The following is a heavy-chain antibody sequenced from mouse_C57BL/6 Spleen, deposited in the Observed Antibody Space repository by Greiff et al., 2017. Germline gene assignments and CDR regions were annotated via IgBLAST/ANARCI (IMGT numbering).Heavy chain of an antibody. D-gene: IGHD4-1*02. CDR1: GYTFTDYN. J-gene: IGHJ3*01. V-gene: IGHV1-18*01. Sequence: EVQLQQSGPELVKPGASVKIPCKASGYTFTDYNMDWVKQSHGKSLEWIGDINPNNGGTTYNQKFKGKATLTVDKSSSTAYMELRSLTSEDTAVYYCAATGTGFAYWGQGTLVTVSA. CDR2: INPNNGGT. CDR3: AATGTGFAY.